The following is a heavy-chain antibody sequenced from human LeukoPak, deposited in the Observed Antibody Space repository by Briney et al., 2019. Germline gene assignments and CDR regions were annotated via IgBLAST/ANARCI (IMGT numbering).Heavy chain of an antibody. V-gene: IGHV1-46*01. CDR2: INPSGGST. CDR3: ARALGELDAFDI. Sequence: GASVKVSCKASGYTCTSYYMHWVRQAPGQGLEWMGIINPSGGSTSYAQKFQGRVTMTRDMSTGTVYMELSSLRSEDTAVYYCARALGELDAFDIWGQGTMVTVSS. D-gene: IGHD1-26*01. CDR1: GYTCTSYY. J-gene: IGHJ3*02.